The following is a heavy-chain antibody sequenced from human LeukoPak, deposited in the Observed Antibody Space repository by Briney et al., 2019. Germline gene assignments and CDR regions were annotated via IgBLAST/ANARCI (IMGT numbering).Heavy chain of an antibody. Sequence: SETLSLTCTVSGGSISSYYWSWIRQPPGKGLEWIGYIYYSGSTNYNPSLKSRVTISVDTSKNQFSLKLSSVTAADTAVYYCARERYFDWLESGVLFDYWGQGTLVTVSS. CDR2: IYYSGST. D-gene: IGHD3-9*01. CDR1: GGSISSYY. V-gene: IGHV4-59*01. CDR3: ARERYFDWLESGVLFDY. J-gene: IGHJ4*02.